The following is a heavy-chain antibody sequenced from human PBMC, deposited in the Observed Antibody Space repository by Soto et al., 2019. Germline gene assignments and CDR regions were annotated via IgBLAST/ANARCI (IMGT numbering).Heavy chain of an antibody. J-gene: IGHJ4*02. D-gene: IGHD3-22*01. CDR3: ARLRRITMIVVVTGGGHFDY. V-gene: IGHV4-39*01. Sequence: SETLSLTCTVSGGSISSSSYYWGWIRQPPGKGLEWIGSIYYSGSTYYNPSLKSRVTISVDTSKNQFSLKLSSVTAADTAVYYCARLRRITMIVVVTGGGHFDYWGQGTLVTVSS. CDR1: GGSISSSSYY. CDR2: IYYSGST.